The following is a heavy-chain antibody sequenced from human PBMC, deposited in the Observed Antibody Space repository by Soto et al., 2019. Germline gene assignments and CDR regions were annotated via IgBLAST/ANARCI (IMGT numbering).Heavy chain of an antibody. CDR2: ISYDGSNK. CDR1: GFTFSSYA. D-gene: IGHD5-12*01. V-gene: IGHV3-30-3*01. J-gene: IGHJ4*02. Sequence: QVQLVESGGGVVQPGRSLRLSCAASGFTFSSYAMHRVRQAPGKGLEWVAVISYDGSNKYYADSVKGRFTISRDNSKNTLYLQMNSLRAEDTAVYYCARDDSGYEITFPDYWGQGTLVTVSS. CDR3: ARDDSGYEITFPDY.